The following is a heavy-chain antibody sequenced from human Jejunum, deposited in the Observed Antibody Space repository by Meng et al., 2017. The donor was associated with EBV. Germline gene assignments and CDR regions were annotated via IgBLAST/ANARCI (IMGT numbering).Heavy chain of an antibody. CDR3: ARDQNGSYFAY. CDR2: IYNSEST. J-gene: IGHJ4*02. CDR1: GGSVSSGGYY. V-gene: IGHV4-61*08. Sequence: VKLLDAVPRLGKPPATLSLTCAVSGGSVSSGGYYGGWIRQPTGKGLEWIGYIYNSESTNYKSSLKSRVTISADTSKNQFSLRLSSVTAADTAVYYCARDQNGSYFAYWGQGTLVTVSS. D-gene: IGHD1-26*01.